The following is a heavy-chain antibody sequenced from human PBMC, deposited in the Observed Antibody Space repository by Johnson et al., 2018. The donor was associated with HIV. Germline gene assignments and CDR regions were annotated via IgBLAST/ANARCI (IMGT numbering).Heavy chain of an antibody. V-gene: IGHV3-23*04. CDR1: GFTFSSYA. Sequence: EVQLVESGGGLVQPGGSLRLSCSASGFTFSSYAMSWVRQAPGKGLEWVSAISGSGGSTSYADSVKGRFTISRDNSKNTLYLQMNSLRAEDTAVYYCAKALLGYFTGGVCYTRIAAAGDAFDIWGQGTMVTVSS. CDR2: ISGSGGST. D-gene: IGHD2-8*02. J-gene: IGHJ3*02. CDR3: AKALLGYFTGGVCYTRIAAAGDAFDI.